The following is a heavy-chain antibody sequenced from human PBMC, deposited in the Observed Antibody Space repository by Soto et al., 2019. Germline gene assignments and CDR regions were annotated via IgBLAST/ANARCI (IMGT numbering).Heavy chain of an antibody. J-gene: IGHJ4*02. CDR2: INAGNGNT. CDR1: GYTFTSYA. D-gene: IGHD2-15*01. Sequence: QVQLVQSGAEEKKPGASVKVSCKASGYTFTSYAMHWVRQAPGQRLEWMGWINAGNGNTKYSQKFQGRVTITRDTSASTAYMELSSLRSEDAAVYYCARDLGYALPDYWGQGTLVTVSS. V-gene: IGHV1-3*05. CDR3: ARDLGYALPDY.